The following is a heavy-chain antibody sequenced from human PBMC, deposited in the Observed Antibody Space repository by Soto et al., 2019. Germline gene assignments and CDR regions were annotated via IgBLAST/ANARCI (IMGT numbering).Heavy chain of an antibody. CDR1: GYTFTSYG. D-gene: IGHD3-22*01. J-gene: IGHJ3*02. CDR3: ARDLAMIVVVSSHDAFDI. Sequence: QVQLVQSGAEVKKPGASVKVSCKASGYTFTSYGISWVRQAPGQGLEWMGWISAYNGNTNYAQKLQGRGTMTTDTSKNTDDMELRRLRADDTAVYYCARDLAMIVVVSSHDAFDIWGQGTMVTVSS. V-gene: IGHV1-18*01. CDR2: ISAYNGNT.